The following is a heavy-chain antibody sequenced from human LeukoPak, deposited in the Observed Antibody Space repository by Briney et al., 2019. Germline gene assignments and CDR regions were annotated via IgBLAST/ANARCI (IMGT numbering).Heavy chain of an antibody. CDR3: AKGPHAATLVY. CDR1: GFTFSSYG. V-gene: IGHV3-30*18. D-gene: IGHD2-15*01. Sequence: GRSLSLSCAASGFTFSSYGMHWVRQAPGKGLEWVADISYDGSNKYYADSVNGRFTISRDNSKNTLYLQMNSLRAEDTAVYYGAKGPHAATLVYWGQGTLVTVSS. CDR2: ISYDGSNK. J-gene: IGHJ4*02.